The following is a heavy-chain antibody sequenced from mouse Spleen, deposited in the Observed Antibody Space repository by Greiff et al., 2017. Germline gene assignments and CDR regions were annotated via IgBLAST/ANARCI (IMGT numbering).Heavy chain of an antibody. CDR1: GYAFSSSW. J-gene: IGHJ2*01. CDR3: ARKKTTVVGDY. V-gene: IGHV1-82*01. CDR2: IYPGDGDT. D-gene: IGHD1-1*01. Sequence: VQLQQSGPELVKPGASVKISCKASGYAFSSSWMNWVKQRPGKGLEWIGRIYPGDGDTNYNGKFKGKATLTADKSSSTAYMQLSSLTSEDSAVYFCARKKTTVVGDYWGQGTTLTVSS.